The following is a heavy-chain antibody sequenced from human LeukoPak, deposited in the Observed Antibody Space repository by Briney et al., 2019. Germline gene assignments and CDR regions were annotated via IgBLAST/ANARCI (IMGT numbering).Heavy chain of an antibody. CDR3: VRNLAVAGTCFDS. CDR1: GFTFRNYW. Sequence: GGSLRLSCAASGFTFRNYWMSWVRQAPGTGLEWVANIKQDGSDRNYVTSVRGRFTISRDNAGSSLYLQMNSLRVEDTAVYYCVRNLAVAGTCFDSWGQGTLVTVSS. D-gene: IGHD6-19*01. CDR2: IKQDGSDR. V-gene: IGHV3-7*03. J-gene: IGHJ4*02.